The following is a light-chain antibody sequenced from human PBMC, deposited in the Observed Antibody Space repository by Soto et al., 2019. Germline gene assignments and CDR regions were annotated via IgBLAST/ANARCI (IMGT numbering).Light chain of an antibody. J-gene: IGKJ4*01. Sequence: DIVMTQSPDSLTVSLGERATINCKSSQSVLFSSNNKNYLAWYQQKPGQPPKLLIYWASTRESGVPDRFSGSGSGTDFTLTINALQAEDVAVYYCQQYHTTPLSVGGGTKVEIK. V-gene: IGKV4-1*01. CDR3: QQYHTTPLS. CDR2: WAS. CDR1: QSVLFSSNNKNY.